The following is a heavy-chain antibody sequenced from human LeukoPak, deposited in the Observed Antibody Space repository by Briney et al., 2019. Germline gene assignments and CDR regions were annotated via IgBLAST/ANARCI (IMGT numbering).Heavy chain of an antibody. CDR3: ARDLYGDLDY. CDR2: ISSSSTI. Sequence: GGSLRLSCAASGFTVSTYSMNWVRQAPGKGLEWVSYISSSSTIYYADSVKGRFTISRDNAKNSLYLQMNSLRDDDTAVYYCARDLYGDLDYWGQGILVTVSS. CDR1: GFTVSTYS. J-gene: IGHJ4*02. D-gene: IGHD4-17*01. V-gene: IGHV3-48*02.